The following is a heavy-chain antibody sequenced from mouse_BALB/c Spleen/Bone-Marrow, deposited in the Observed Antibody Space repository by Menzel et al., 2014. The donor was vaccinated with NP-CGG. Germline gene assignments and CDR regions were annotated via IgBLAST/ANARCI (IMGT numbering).Heavy chain of an antibody. CDR1: GFDFSRYW. CDR3: AKNYYYGYVAY. V-gene: IGHV4-1*02. J-gene: IGHJ3*01. Sequence: DVQLQESGGGLVQPGGSLKLSCAASGFDFSRYWMTWVRQAPGKGLEWIGEINPDSSTINYTPSLKDKFIISRDNAKNTLCLQMSKVRSEDTALYYCAKNYYYGYVAYWGQGTLVTVSA. D-gene: IGHD1-2*01. CDR2: INPDSSTI.